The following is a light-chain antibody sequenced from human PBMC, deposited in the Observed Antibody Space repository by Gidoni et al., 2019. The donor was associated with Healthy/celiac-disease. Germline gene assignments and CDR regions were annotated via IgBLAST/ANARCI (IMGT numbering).Light chain of an antibody. Sequence: EIVMTQSPATLSVSPGDRATLSCRASQSVSSNLAWYQQKPDQAPRLLIYGASTRATGIPARFNGSGSGTEFTLTISSLQSEDFAVYYCQQYNNWPRTFGQGTKVEIK. J-gene: IGKJ1*01. CDR2: GAS. CDR1: QSVSSN. CDR3: QQYNNWPRT. V-gene: IGKV3-15*01.